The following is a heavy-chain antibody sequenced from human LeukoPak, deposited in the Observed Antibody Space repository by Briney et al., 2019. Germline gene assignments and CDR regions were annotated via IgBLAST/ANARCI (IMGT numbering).Heavy chain of an antibody. J-gene: IGHJ5*02. D-gene: IGHD6-13*01. Sequence: ASVKVSCKASGGTFSSYAISWVRQAPGQGLEWMGGIIPIFGTANYAQKFQGRVTITTDESTSTAYMELSSLRSEDTAVYYCARQFGPAAGIRGLCCWFGPWGQGTLVTVSS. CDR2: IIPIFGTA. CDR3: ARQFGPAAGIRGLCCWFGP. CDR1: GGTFSSYA. V-gene: IGHV1-69*05.